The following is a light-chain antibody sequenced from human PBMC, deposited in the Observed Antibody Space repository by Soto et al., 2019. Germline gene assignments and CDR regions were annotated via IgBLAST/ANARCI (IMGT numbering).Light chain of an antibody. J-gene: IGKJ1*01. CDR2: GTS. CDR3: QQYNSYPWT. CDR1: QSVSSN. V-gene: IGKV3-15*01. Sequence: VLTQSPGTLSFSPGERATLSCRASQSVSSNLAWYQQKPGQAPRLLIYGTSTRATGVPARFSGSGSGTEFTLAISSLQPDDFATYYCQQYNSYPWTFGQGTKVDIK.